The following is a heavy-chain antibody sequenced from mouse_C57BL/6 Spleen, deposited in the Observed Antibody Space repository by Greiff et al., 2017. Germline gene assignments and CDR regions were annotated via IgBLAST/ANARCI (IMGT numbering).Heavy chain of an antibody. CDR2: ISSGGAYI. CDR3: TIDGSTMVTTAPRFDY. CDR1: GFTFSSYA. D-gene: IGHD2-2*01. V-gene: IGHV5-9-1*02. Sequence: EVKLMESGAGLVKPGGSLKLSCAASGFTFSSYAMPWVRQTPEKRLEWVAYISSGGAYIYYADSVKGRFTISRDNARNTLYLQMSRLKSEDTAMYYCTIDGSTMVTTAPRFDYWGQGTTLTVSS. J-gene: IGHJ2*01.